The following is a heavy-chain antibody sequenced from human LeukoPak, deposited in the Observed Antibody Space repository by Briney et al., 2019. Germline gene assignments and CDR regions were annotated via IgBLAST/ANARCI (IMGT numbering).Heavy chain of an antibody. CDR2: ISYDGSNK. D-gene: IGHD5-18*01. CDR3: ARDSSGYSYGQSPFDY. CDR1: GFTFSSYA. V-gene: IGHV3-30*04. J-gene: IGHJ4*02. Sequence: GGSLRLSCAASGFTFSSYAMHWVRQAPGKGLEWVAVISYDGSNKYYADSVKGRFTISRDNSKNTLYLQMNSLRAEDTAVYYCARDSSGYSYGQSPFDYWGQGTLVTVSS.